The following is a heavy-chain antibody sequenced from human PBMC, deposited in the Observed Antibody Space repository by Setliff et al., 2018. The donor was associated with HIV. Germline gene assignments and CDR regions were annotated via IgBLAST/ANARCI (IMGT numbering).Heavy chain of an antibody. J-gene: IGHJ3*01. Sequence: SETLSLTCTLYGGSLTNYYWTWIRQSPEKGLEWIGEIVDSGSTNYSPSLKSRVIMSVDMSNHQVSLRLSSVTAADTAVYYCARAGDYYDSGGYLTRGPAALDLWGQGTMVTVSS. CDR2: IVDSGST. CDR1: GGSLTNYY. V-gene: IGHV4-34*10. CDR3: ARAGDYYDSGGYLTRGPAALDL. D-gene: IGHD3-22*01.